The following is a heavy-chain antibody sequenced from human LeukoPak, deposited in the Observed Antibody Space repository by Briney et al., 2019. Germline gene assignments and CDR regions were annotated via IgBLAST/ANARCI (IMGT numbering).Heavy chain of an antibody. CDR3: ARPRSGSYSYYFDY. CDR2: IYYSGST. Sequence: SETLSLTCTVSGGSISSSSYYWGWIRQPPGKGLEWIGSIYYSGSTYYNPSLKRRVTISVDTSKNQFSLKLSSVTAADTAVYYCARPRSGSYSYYFDYWGQGTLVTVSS. D-gene: IGHD3-10*01. CDR1: GGSISSSSYY. J-gene: IGHJ4*02. V-gene: IGHV4-39*01.